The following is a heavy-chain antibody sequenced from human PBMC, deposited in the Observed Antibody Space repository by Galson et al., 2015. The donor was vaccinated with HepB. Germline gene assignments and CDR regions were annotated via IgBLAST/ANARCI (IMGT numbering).Heavy chain of an antibody. J-gene: IGHJ4*02. CDR3: ARECTGSSSWYGRDHFDH. D-gene: IGHD6-13*01. V-gene: IGHV5-10-1*01. CDR2: IDPSGSYI. Sequence: QSGAEVKKPGESLRISCKGSGYSFTSYWISWVRQMPGKGLEWMGTIDPSGSYINYSPSFQGHVTISTDRFISTAYLQWSSLKASDTAIYYGARECTGSSSWYGRDHFDHWGKGTLVTVTS. CDR1: GYSFTSYW.